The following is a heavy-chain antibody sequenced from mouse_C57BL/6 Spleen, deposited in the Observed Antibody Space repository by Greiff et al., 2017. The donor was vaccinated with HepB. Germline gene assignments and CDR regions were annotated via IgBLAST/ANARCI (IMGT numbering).Heavy chain of an antibody. Sequence: EVQLQQSGPELVKPGASVKMSCKASGYTFTDYNMHWVKQSHGKSLEWIGYINPNNGGTSYNQKFKGKATLTVNKSSSTAYMELRSLTSEDSAVYDCARRIYYGNYYAMDCWGQGTSVTVSA. CDR2: INPNNGGT. CDR3: ARRIYYGNYYAMDC. D-gene: IGHD2-1*01. V-gene: IGHV1-22*01. CDR1: GYTFTDYN. J-gene: IGHJ4*01.